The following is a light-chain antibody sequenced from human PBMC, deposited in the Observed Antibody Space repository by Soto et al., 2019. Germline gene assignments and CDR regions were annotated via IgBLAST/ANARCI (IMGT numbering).Light chain of an antibody. V-gene: IGKV1-5*03. Sequence: DIPMTQSPSTLSTSVGDRVTITCRASQSISNWLAWYQQKPGKAPKLLIYKASTLESGVPSRFSGSGSGTEFTLTISSLQPDDFAPYYCQQYKSYSSSFGQGTKLEIK. CDR2: KAS. CDR3: QQYKSYSSS. CDR1: QSISNW. J-gene: IGKJ2*03.